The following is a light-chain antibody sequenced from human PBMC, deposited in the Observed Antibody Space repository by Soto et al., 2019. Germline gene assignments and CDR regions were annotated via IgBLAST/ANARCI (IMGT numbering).Light chain of an antibody. V-gene: IGKV1-33*01. CDR1: QDISNY. CDR3: QHET. Sequence: DIQMTQSPSSLSASVGDRVTITCQARQDISNYLNWYQQKPGKAPKLLIYDASNLETGGPSRFSGSGSGTDFTFTISCLQHEDIATYYCQHETFGQGTKLEIK. J-gene: IGKJ2*01. CDR2: DAS.